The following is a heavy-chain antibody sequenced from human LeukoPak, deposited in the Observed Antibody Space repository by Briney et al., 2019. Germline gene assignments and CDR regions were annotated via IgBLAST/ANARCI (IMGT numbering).Heavy chain of an antibody. CDR2: IYYSGST. J-gene: IGHJ4*02. CDR1: GGSISSSSYY. D-gene: IGHD6-13*01. Sequence: SETLSLTCTVSGGSISSSSYYWGWIRQPPGKGLEWIGSIYYSGSTYYNPSLKSRVTISVDTSKNQFSLKLGSVTAADTAVYYCARDQNTAAAGTNYWGQGTLVTVSS. V-gene: IGHV4-39*07. CDR3: ARDQNTAAAGTNY.